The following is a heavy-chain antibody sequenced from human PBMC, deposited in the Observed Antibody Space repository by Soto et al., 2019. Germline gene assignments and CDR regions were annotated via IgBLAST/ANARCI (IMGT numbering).Heavy chain of an antibody. CDR3: ARHSGNYFRSQYYFDS. CDR1: GYSFTSYW. Sequence: PXESLKISCKGSGYSFTSYWISWVRQMPGKGLEWMGRIDPSDSYTNYSPSFQGHVTISADKSISTAYLQWSSLKASDTAMYYCARHSGNYFRSQYYFDSWGQGILVTVSS. CDR2: IDPSDSYT. D-gene: IGHD1-26*01. V-gene: IGHV5-10-1*01. J-gene: IGHJ4*02.